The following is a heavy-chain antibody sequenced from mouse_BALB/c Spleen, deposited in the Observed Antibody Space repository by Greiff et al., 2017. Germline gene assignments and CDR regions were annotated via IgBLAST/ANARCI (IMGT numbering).Heavy chain of an antibody. Sequence: QVQLKQPGAELVKPGASVKLSCKASGYTFTSYWMHWVKQRPGQGLEWIGYIDPFNGGTSYNQKFKGKATLTVDKSSSTAYMHLSSLTSEDSAVYYCARSTVVARYWYFDVWGAGTTVTVSS. D-gene: IGHD1-1*01. CDR2: IDPFNGGT. CDR1: GYTFTSYW. J-gene: IGHJ1*01. CDR3: ARSTVVARYWYFDV. V-gene: IGHV1-53*01.